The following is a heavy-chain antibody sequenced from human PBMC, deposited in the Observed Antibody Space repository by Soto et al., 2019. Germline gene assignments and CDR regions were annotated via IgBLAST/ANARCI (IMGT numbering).Heavy chain of an antibody. CDR1: GFTFSSYA. D-gene: IGHD3-3*01. CDR2: ISYDGSKK. V-gene: IGHV3-30-3*01. CDR3: ARSVALWSANEPNNWFDP. Sequence: GGSLRLSCAASGFTFSSYALHWVRQAPGKGLEWVAVISYDGSKKYYADSVKGRFTISRDNSKNTLYLQMNSLRVEDTAVYYCARSVALWSANEPNNWFDPWGQGTLVTVSS. J-gene: IGHJ5*02.